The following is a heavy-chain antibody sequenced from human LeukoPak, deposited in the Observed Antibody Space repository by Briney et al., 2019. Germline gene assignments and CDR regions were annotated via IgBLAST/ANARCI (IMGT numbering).Heavy chain of an antibody. CDR2: IYPGDSDI. J-gene: IGHJ4*02. CDR1: GYTFTSHR. CDR3: ARGYRLDS. D-gene: IGHD3-16*02. V-gene: IGHV5-51*01. Sequence: KPGESLKISCKGSGYTFTSHRIAWVRQMPGKGLEWMGIIYPGDSDIRYSPSFQGQVTISADKSISTAYLQWSSLKASDTAMYYCARGYRLDSWGQGTLVTVSS.